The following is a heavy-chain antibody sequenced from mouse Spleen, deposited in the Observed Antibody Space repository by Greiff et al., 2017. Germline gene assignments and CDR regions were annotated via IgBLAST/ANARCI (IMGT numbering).Heavy chain of an antibody. Sequence: QVQLQQSGAELVRPGASVTLSCKASGYTFTDYEMHWVKQTPVHGLEWIGAIDPETGGTAYNQKFKGKAILTADKSSSTAYMELRSLTSEDSAVYYCTRFTTDAMDYWGQGTSVTVSS. D-gene: IGHD1-1*01. CDR1: GYTFTDYE. V-gene: IGHV1-15*01. CDR3: TRFTTDAMDY. J-gene: IGHJ4*01. CDR2: IDPETGGT.